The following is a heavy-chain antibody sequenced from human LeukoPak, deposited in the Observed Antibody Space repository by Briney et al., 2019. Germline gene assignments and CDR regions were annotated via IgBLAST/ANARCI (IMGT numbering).Heavy chain of an antibody. D-gene: IGHD2-21*02. V-gene: IGHV4-34*01. J-gene: IGHJ5*02. Sequence: SETLSLTCAVYGGSFSGYYWSWIRQPPGKGLEWIGEINHSGSTNYNPSLKSRVTISVDTSRNQFSLKLSSVTAADTAVYYCARLMNCGGDCIWFDPWGQGTLVTVSS. CDR2: INHSGST. CDR3: ARLMNCGGDCIWFDP. CDR1: GGSFSGYY.